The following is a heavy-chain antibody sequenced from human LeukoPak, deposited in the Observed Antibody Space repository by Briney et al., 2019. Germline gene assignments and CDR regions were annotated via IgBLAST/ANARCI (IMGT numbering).Heavy chain of an antibody. Sequence: GGSLRLSCAASGFTFSDHAMHWVRQAPGKGLEWVSAVGIAADTFYPGSVKGRFTVSRENAKNSLYLQMNSLRVEDTAVYYCVRQKKSHGNFDYWGQGTLVTVSS. CDR1: GFTFSDHA. CDR2: VGIAADT. D-gene: IGHD1-26*01. V-gene: IGHV3-13*01. J-gene: IGHJ4*02. CDR3: VRQKKSHGNFDY.